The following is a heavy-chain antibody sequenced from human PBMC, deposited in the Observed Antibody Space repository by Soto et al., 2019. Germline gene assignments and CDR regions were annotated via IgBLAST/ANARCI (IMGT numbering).Heavy chain of an antibody. D-gene: IGHD1-26*01. J-gene: IGHJ6*02. V-gene: IGHV1-69*01. CDR1: GGTFSSYA. CDR2: IIPIFGTA. Sequence: QVQLVQSGAEVKKPGSSVKVSCKASGGTFSSYAISWVRQAPGQGLEWMGGIIPIFGTANYAQKFQGRVTITADESTSTAYMELSSLRSEDTAVYYCARDVTGELLSSSDYYYGMDVWGQGTTVTVSS. CDR3: ARDVTGELLSSSDYYYGMDV.